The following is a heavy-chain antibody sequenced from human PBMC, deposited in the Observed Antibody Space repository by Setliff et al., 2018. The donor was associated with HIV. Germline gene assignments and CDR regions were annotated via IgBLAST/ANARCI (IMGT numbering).Heavy chain of an antibody. CDR3: ARGQYYNFWSGFTTVYYYMDV. CDR1: GFTFTSSA. Sequence: SVKVSCKASGFTFTSSAMQWVRQARGQRLEWIGWIVVGSGNTNYAQKFQERVTITRDMSTSTAYMELSSLRSEDTAVYYCARGQYYNFWSGFTTVYYYMDVWG. J-gene: IGHJ6*03. CDR2: IVVGSGNT. D-gene: IGHD3-3*01. V-gene: IGHV1-58*02.